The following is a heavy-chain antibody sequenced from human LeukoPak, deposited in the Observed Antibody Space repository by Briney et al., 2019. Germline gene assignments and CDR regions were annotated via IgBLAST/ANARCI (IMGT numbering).Heavy chain of an antibody. Sequence: PAGSLRLSCAASGFIFSSYSMNWVRQAPGEGLEWVSYISSLSGTIYYADSVKGRFTISRDNAKNSLYLQMDSLRVEDTAVYYCARDQGGGTSYWGQGTLVTVSS. CDR2: ISSLSGTI. V-gene: IGHV3-48*01. D-gene: IGHD1-26*01. CDR3: ARDQGGGTSY. CDR1: GFIFSSYS. J-gene: IGHJ4*02.